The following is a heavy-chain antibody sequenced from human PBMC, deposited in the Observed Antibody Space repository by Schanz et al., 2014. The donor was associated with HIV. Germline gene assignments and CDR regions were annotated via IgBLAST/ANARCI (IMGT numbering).Heavy chain of an antibody. V-gene: IGHV3-9*01. CDR2: ISWNSGSI. D-gene: IGHD1-7*01. J-gene: IGHJ4*02. CDR1: GFTFDDYA. Sequence: EVQLVESGGGLVQPGRSLRLSCAASGFTFDDYAMHWVRQAPGKGLEWVSGISWNSGSIAYADSVKGRFSLSRDNARDSLSLQMSSLRSEDTAVYYCVRRRRGNYGPFDYWGQGTLVTVSP. CDR3: VRRRRGNYGPFDY.